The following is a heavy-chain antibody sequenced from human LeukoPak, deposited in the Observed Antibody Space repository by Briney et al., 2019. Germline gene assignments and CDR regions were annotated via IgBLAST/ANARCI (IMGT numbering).Heavy chain of an antibody. V-gene: IGHV3-48*04. CDR2: ISFSSSPI. D-gene: IGHD6-19*01. J-gene: IGHJ4*01. Sequence: GGSLRLSCAASGFTFSSYSMNWVRQAPGEGLEWVSYISFSSSPIYYADSVKGRFTISRDNAKNSLYLQMNSLRAEDTAVYYCAKGIYSSGWSYFDYWGHGTLVTVSS. CDR1: GFTFSSYS. CDR3: AKGIYSSGWSYFDY.